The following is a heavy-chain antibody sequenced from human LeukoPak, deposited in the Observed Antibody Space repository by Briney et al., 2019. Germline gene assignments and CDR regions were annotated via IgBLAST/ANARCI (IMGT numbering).Heavy chain of an antibody. Sequence: GGSLRLSCAASGFSFGTYWMSWVRQAPGKGLEWVANIKQDGSEKYYVDSVKGRFTISRDNAKNSLYLQMNSLRAEDTAVYYCARGSRYCSSTSCFSFDHWGQGTLVTVSS. V-gene: IGHV3-7*03. CDR3: ARGSRYCSSTSCFSFDH. J-gene: IGHJ4*02. D-gene: IGHD2-2*01. CDR2: IKQDGSEK. CDR1: GFSFGTYW.